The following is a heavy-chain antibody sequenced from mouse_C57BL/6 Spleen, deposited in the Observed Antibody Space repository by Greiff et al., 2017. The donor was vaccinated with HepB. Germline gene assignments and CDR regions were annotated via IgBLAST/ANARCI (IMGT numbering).Heavy chain of an antibody. CDR3: AREGYGSTHYYTMDY. V-gene: IGHV1-81*01. D-gene: IGHD1-1*01. Sequence: QVQLQQSGAELARPGASVKLSCKASGYTFTSYGISWVKQRTGQGLEWIGEIYPRSGNTYYNEKFKGKATLTADKSSSTAYMELRSLTSEDSAVYFCAREGYGSTHYYTMDYWGQGTSVTVSS. CDR2: IYPRSGNT. CDR1: GYTFTSYG. J-gene: IGHJ4*01.